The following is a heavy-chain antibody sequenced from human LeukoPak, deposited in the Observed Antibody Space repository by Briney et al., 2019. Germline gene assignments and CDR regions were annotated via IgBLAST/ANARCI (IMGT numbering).Heavy chain of an antibody. CDR2: IDPNTGGT. J-gene: IGHJ4*02. CDR3: ASLYDIVGTTVDY. CDR1: GYTFTNYY. D-gene: IGHD1-26*01. Sequence: ASVTVSCKTSGYTFTNYYIHWVRQAPGQGLEWMGRIDPNTGGTRSAKNFQGRVTMTRDTSISTAYMALSGLRSDDTAVYYCASLYDIVGTTVDYWGQGTLVTVSS. V-gene: IGHV1-2*06.